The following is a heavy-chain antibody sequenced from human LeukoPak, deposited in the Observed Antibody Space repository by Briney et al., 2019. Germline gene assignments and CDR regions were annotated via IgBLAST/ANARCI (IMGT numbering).Heavy chain of an antibody. CDR1: GYTFTGYY. J-gene: IGHJ5*02. CDR3: ARVDQFRAIWWGFDP. D-gene: IGHD5-12*01. Sequence: GASVKVSCKASGYTFTGYYMHWVRQAPGQGLEWMGWINPNSGGTNYAQKFQGRVTMTRDTSISTAYMELSRLRSDDTAVYYCARVDQFRAIWWGFDPWGQGTLVTVSS. V-gene: IGHV1-2*02. CDR2: INPNSGGT.